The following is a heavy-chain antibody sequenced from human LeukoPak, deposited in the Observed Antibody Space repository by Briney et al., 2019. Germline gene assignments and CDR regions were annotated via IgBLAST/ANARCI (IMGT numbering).Heavy chain of an antibody. J-gene: IGHJ3*02. V-gene: IGHV3-30*02. CDR3: AKDRCSSTSRYTDAFDI. D-gene: IGHD2-2*02. Sequence: GGSLRLSCAASGFTFSSYGMHWVRQAPGKGLEWVAFIRYDGSNKYYAGSVKGRFTISRDNSKNTLYLQMNSLRAEDTAVYYCAKDRCSSTSRYTDAFDIWGQGTMVTVSS. CDR2: IRYDGSNK. CDR1: GFTFSSYG.